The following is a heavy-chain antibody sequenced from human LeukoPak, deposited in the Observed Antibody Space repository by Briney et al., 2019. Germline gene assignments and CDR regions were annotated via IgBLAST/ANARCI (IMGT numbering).Heavy chain of an antibody. CDR3: ARDSTLSNY. D-gene: IGHD3-16*01. CDR2: IKYDGSET. J-gene: IGHJ4*02. CDR1: GLTFSSYW. Sequence: GGSLRLSCAASGLTFSSYWTTWVRQAPGKGLEWVATIKYDGSETYYVDSVRGRFSISRDNAKNSLYLQMNSLRAEDTAVYYCARDSTLSNYWGQGTLVTVSS. V-gene: IGHV3-7*04.